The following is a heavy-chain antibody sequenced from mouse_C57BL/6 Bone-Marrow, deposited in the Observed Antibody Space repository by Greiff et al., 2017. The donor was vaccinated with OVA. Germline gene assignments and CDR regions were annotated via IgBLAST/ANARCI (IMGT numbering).Heavy chain of an antibody. CDR2: ISYDGSN. CDR1: GYSITSGYY. D-gene: IGHD1-1*01. Sequence: DVKLQESGPGLVKPSQSLSLTCSVTGYSITSGYYWNWIRQFPGNKLEWMGYISYDGSNNYNPSLKNRISITRDTSKNQFFLKLNSVTTEDTATYYCARGLLRYCYAMDYWGQGTSVTVSS. J-gene: IGHJ4*01. V-gene: IGHV3-6*01. CDR3: ARGLLRYCYAMDY.